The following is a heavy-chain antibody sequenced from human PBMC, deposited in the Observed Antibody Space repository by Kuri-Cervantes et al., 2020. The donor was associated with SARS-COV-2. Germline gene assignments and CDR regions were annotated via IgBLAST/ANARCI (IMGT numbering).Heavy chain of an antibody. D-gene: IGHD6-13*01. J-gene: IGHJ4*02. CDR2: IVVGSGNT. CDR3: AATPSYSSSWPTFDY. CDR1: GFTFTSSA. Sequence: SVKVSCKASGFTFTSSAMQWVRQARGQRLEWIGWIVVGSGNTNYAQKFQERVTITRDMSTSTAYMELSSLRSEDTAVYYCAATPSYSSSWPTFDYWGQGTLVTVSS. V-gene: IGHV1-58*02.